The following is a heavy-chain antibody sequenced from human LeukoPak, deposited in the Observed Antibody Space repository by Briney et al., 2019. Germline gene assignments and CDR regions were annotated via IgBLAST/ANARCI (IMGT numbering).Heavy chain of an antibody. Sequence: DRSLRLSYAASGFTFDDYAMHWVRQAPGKGLEWVSGISWNSGSIGYADSVKWRFTISRDNAKNSLYLQMNSVRPDATALYYCAKGNGWYASYYFDYWGQGTLVTVSS. D-gene: IGHD6-19*01. CDR3: AKGNGWYASYYFDY. V-gene: IGHV3-9*01. CDR1: GFTFDDYA. J-gene: IGHJ4*02. CDR2: ISWNSGSI.